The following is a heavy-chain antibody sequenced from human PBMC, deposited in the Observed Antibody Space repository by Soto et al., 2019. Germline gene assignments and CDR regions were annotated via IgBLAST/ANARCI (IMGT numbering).Heavy chain of an antibody. CDR1: GFMFKKYD. CDR3: ARGSSGWYADLDS. D-gene: IGHD6-19*01. CDR2: IGTTGHP. Sequence: EVQLVESGGGLMRPGGSLRLSCTASGFMFKKYDMHWVRQRAGKGLEWVAAIGTTGHPYYPGSAKGRFNISRENVKNSLFLQVNDLKAGDTAVYYCARGSSGWYADLDSWGHGTLVTVSA. J-gene: IGHJ5*01. V-gene: IGHV3-13*05.